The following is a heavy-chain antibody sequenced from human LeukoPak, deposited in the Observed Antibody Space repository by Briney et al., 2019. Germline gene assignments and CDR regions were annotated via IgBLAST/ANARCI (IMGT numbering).Heavy chain of an antibody. D-gene: IGHD4-23*01. CDR2: INHSGST. Sequence: PSETLSLTCAVYGGSFSGYYWSWIRQPPGKGLEWIGEINHSGSTNYNPSLKSRVTISVDTSKNQFSLKLSSVTAADTAVCYCAREDGGHFDYWGQGTLVTVSS. CDR3: AREDGGHFDY. CDR1: GGSFSGYY. J-gene: IGHJ4*02. V-gene: IGHV4-34*01.